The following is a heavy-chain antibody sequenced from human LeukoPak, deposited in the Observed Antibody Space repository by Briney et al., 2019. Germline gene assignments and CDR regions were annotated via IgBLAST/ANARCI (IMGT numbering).Heavy chain of an antibody. Sequence: GGSLRLSCAASGFTFSSYEMNWVRQAPGKGLEWVSYISSSGSTIYYADSVKGRFTISRDNAKNSLYLQMNSLRAEDTAVYYCARDSDIAVAGSDDALDVWGQGTMVTVSS. CDR1: GFTFSSYE. D-gene: IGHD6-19*01. J-gene: IGHJ3*01. V-gene: IGHV3-48*03. CDR2: ISSSGSTI. CDR3: ARDSDIAVAGSDDALDV.